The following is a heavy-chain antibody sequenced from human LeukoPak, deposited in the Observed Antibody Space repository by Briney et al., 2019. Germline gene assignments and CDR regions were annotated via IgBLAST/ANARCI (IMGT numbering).Heavy chain of an antibody. D-gene: IGHD5-12*01. Sequence: SVKVSCKASGYTFTSYGISWVRQAPGQGLEWMGGIIPIFGTANYAQKFQGRVTITADESTSTAYMELSSLRSEDTAVYYCASDGSGSLLDYWGQGTLVTVSS. CDR1: GYTFTSYG. J-gene: IGHJ4*02. V-gene: IGHV1-69*13. CDR2: IIPIFGTA. CDR3: ASDGSGSLLDY.